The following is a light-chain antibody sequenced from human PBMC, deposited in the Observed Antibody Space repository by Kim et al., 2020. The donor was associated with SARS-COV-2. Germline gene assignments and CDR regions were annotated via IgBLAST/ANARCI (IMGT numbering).Light chain of an antibody. Sequence: SSELTQDPAVSVALGQTVSIPCQGDILRRYHASWYQQKPGQAPVLVIYGKDSRASGIPDRFSGSSSGDTPSLTITWAQAEDEADYYCTSRVGSGDDYVFG. V-gene: IGLV3-19*01. CDR2: GKD. J-gene: IGLJ1*01. CDR1: ILRRYH. CDR3: TSRVGSGDDYV.